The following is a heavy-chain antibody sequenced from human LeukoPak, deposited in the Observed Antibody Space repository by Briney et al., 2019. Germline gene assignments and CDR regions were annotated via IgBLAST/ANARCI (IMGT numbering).Heavy chain of an antibody. V-gene: IGHV4-39*01. D-gene: IGHD6-19*01. CDR1: GGSISRSSYF. CDR3: ARFCSGWFFDY. J-gene: IGHJ4*02. Sequence: SETLSLTCAVSGGSISRSSYFGGWIRQPPGKGLEWVGSIYYSGSTSYNPSLKSRVTISVDTSKNQFSLKLSSVTAADTAVYYWARFCSGWFFDYWGQGTLVTVSS. CDR2: IYYSGST.